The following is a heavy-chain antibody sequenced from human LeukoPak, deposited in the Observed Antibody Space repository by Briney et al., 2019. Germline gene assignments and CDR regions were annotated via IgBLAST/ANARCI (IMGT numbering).Heavy chain of an antibody. CDR3: AREERTYNSGSTLYLDY. CDR1: GYSFSGYY. V-gene: IGHV1-2*02. Sequence: ASVKVSCEASGYSFSGYYIHWVRQAPGQGLEWMGCISPSSDDTKFAHKFRGRVTLTRDTSISTAYMHLSSLRTDDTTADYYAREERTYNSGSTLYLDYWGQRTLVTVSS. J-gene: IGHJ4*02. CDR2: ISPSSDDT. D-gene: IGHD6-19*01.